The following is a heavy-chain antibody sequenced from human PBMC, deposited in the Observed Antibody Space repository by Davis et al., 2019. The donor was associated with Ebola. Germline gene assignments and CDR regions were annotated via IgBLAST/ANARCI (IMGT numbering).Heavy chain of an antibody. CDR1: GFTFSSYG. Sequence: GGSLRLSCAASGFTFSSYGMHWVRQAPGKGLEWVAFIRYDGSNKYYADSVKGRFTISRDNSKNTLYLQMNGLRAEDTAVYYCAKDFGNFRGPDYWGQGTLVTVSS. V-gene: IGHV3-30*02. J-gene: IGHJ4*02. D-gene: IGHD3-10*01. CDR3: AKDFGNFRGPDY. CDR2: IRYDGSNK.